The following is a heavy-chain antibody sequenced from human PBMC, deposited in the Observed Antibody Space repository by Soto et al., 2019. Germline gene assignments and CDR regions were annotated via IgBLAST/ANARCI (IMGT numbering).Heavy chain of an antibody. CDR1: GGSIGCYY. Sequence: PSETLYLTCTVSGGSIGCYYWSWIRQPPGKGLEWIGYIYYSGSTNYNPSLKSRVTISVDTSKNQFSLKLSSVTAADTAVYYCARHHDSWGQGTLVTVS. V-gene: IGHV4-59*08. CDR3: ARHHDS. CDR2: IYYSGST. J-gene: IGHJ4*02.